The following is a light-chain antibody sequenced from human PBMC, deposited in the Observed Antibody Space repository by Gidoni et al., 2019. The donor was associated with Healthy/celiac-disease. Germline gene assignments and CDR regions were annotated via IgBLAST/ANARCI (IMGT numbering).Light chain of an antibody. CDR1: SSDVGGYNY. J-gene: IGLJ2*01. CDR3: CSYAGSYLVV. CDR2: YVS. Sequence: QSAQTQPRSVSGSPGQSVTISCTGTSSDVGGYNYVSWYQQHPGKAPKLMIYYVSKRPSGVPDLFSGSKSGNTASLTISGLQAEDEADYYCCSYAGSYLVVFGGGTKLTVL. V-gene: IGLV2-11*01.